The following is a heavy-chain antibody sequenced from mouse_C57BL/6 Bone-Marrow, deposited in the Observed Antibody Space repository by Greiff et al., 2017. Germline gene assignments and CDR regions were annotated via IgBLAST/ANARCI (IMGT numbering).Heavy chain of an antibody. D-gene: IGHD1-1*01. CDR2: IDPSDSET. J-gene: IGHJ4*01. CDR3: ATFYYGSSSGYAMDY. V-gene: IGHV1-52*01. CDR1: GYTFTSYW. Sequence: QVQLKQPGAELVRPGSSVKLSCKASGYTFTSYWMHWVKQRPIQGLEWIGNIDPSDSETHYNQKFKDKATLTVDKSSSTAYMQLSSLTSEDSAVYYCATFYYGSSSGYAMDYWGQGTSVTVSS.